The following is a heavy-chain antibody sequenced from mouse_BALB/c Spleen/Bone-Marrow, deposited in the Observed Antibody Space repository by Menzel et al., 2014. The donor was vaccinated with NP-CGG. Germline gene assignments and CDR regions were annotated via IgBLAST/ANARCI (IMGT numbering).Heavy chain of an antibody. D-gene: IGHD2-10*01. J-gene: IGHJ2*01. Sequence: QVQLKQSGAELVRPGTSVKVSCKASGYAFXNYLIEWVKQRPGQGLEWIGVINPGSGGTNYNEKFKGKATLTADKSSSTAYMQLSSLTSDDSAVYFCARGAYYGNYFDYWGQGTTLTVSS. V-gene: IGHV1-54*01. CDR1: GYAFXNYL. CDR3: ARGAYYGNYFDY. CDR2: INPGSGGT.